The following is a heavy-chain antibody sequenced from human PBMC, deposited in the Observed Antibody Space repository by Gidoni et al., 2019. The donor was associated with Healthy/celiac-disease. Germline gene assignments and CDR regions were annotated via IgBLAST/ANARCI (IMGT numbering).Heavy chain of an antibody. CDR3: ARGAYYYDSSGYYPPILPENEYYFDY. V-gene: IGHV1-46*01. D-gene: IGHD3-22*01. CDR1: GYTFTSYY. CDR2: INPSGGST. Sequence: QVQLVQSGAEVKKPGASVKVSCKASGYTFTSYYMHWVRQAPGQGLEWMGIINPSGGSTSYAQKFQGRVTMTRDTSTSTVYMELSSLRSEDTAVYYCARGAYYYDSSGYYPPILPENEYYFDYWGQGTLVTVSS. J-gene: IGHJ4*02.